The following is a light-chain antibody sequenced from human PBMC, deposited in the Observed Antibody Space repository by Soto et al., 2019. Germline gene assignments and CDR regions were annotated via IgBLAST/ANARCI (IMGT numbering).Light chain of an antibody. J-gene: IGKJ3*01. V-gene: IGKV1-8*01. CDR1: QGISSY. CDR3: QQYYSSLFT. Sequence: AIRMTQSPSSFSASTGDRVTITCRASQGISSYLAWYQQKPGKAPKLLIYAASTLQSGVPSRFSGSGSGTDFTLTISCLQSEDFATYYCQQYYSSLFT. CDR2: AAS.